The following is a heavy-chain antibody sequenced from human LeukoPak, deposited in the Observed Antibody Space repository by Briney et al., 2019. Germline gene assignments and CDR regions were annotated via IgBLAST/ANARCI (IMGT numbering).Heavy chain of an antibody. Sequence: EASVKVSCKASGYTFTSYGISWVRQAPGQGLEWMGWISAYNGNTNYAQKLQGRVTMTTDTSTSTAYMELRSLRSDDTAVYYCARSQWELYPPPYIDYWGQGTLVTVSS. D-gene: IGHD1-26*01. V-gene: IGHV1-18*01. CDR3: ARSQWELYPPPYIDY. CDR2: ISAYNGNT. J-gene: IGHJ4*02. CDR1: GYTFTSYG.